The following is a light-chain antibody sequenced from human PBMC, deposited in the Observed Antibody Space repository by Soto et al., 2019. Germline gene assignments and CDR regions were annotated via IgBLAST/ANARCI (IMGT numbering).Light chain of an antibody. CDR1: SSDVGAYNS. CDR2: DVN. Sequence: QSVLTQPRSVSGSPGQSVTISCTGTSSDVGAYNSVSWYQQHPGKAPKLMIYDVNKRPSGVPDRFSGSKSGNTASLTISGLQAEDEADYYCCSYAGSYVFGTGTKVTVL. J-gene: IGLJ1*01. V-gene: IGLV2-11*01. CDR3: CSYAGSYV.